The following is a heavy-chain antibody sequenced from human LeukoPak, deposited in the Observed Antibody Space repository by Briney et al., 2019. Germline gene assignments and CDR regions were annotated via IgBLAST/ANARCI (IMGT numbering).Heavy chain of an antibody. CDR3: AREGVFFQH. Sequence: GGSLRLSCAASGFTFSSYSTNWVPQAPEEGREWVSYIYSSSSTKYYADSVKGRFSISRDNAKTALYLQINSLRDEDAAVYYCAREGVFFQHWGQGTLVTVSS. CDR1: GFTFSSYS. V-gene: IGHV3-48*02. J-gene: IGHJ1*01. D-gene: IGHD3-16*01. CDR2: IYSSSSTK.